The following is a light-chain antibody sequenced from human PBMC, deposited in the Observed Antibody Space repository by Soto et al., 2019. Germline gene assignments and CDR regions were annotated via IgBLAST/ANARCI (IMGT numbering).Light chain of an antibody. CDR3: QQYGSSPLT. CDR2: GAS. V-gene: IGKV3-20*01. J-gene: IGKJ4*01. CDR1: QSVSSXX. Sequence: EIVLTQSPGTLSLSPGERATLXXRASQSVSSXXLXWYXQKPGQAPRLLIYGASSRATGIPXXXXGSGSGTDFTLTISRLEPXXXXVXYCQQYGSSPLTXXXGTXXEIK.